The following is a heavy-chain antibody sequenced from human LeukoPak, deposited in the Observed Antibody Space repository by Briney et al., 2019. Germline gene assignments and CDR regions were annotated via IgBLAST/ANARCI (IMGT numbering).Heavy chain of an antibody. Sequence: SETLPLTCAVYVVSFSGYYWSWIRQPPGKGLEGSGEINHSGSTNYNPPLKSRVTISVDTSKNQFSLPLSSVTAADTAVYYCARLNLRPWAFDYWGQGTLVTVS. J-gene: IGHJ4*02. CDR3: ARLNLRPWAFDY. CDR1: VVSFSGYY. CDR2: INHSGST. D-gene: IGHD3-16*01. V-gene: IGHV4-34*01.